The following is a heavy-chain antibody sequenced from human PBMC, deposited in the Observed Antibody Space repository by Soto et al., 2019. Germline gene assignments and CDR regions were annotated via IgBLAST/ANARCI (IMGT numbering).Heavy chain of an antibody. V-gene: IGHV4-59*01. D-gene: IGHD3-16*02. CDR1: GGSISSYF. CDR2: TYHRGST. Sequence: KPSETLSLTCTVSGGSISSYFWSWIRQPPGRGLEWIGYTYHRGSTNYSPSLKSRVAISLDTSENQFSLKVSSVTAADTAVYYCARIGGYHGPLDYWGQGTPVTVSS. J-gene: IGHJ4*02. CDR3: ARIGGYHGPLDY.